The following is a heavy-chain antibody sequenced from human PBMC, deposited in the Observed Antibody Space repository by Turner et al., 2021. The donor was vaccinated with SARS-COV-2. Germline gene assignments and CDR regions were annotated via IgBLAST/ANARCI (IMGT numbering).Heavy chain of an antibody. V-gene: IGHV3-30-3*01. CDR3: ARPSSGSYYGAFDI. Sequence: VQLVEFGGGVVQPGRSLRLSCAASGFTFSSYAMHWVRQAPGKGLEWVAVISYDGSNKYYADSVKGRFTISRDNSKNTLHLQMNSLRTEDTAVYYCARPSSGSYYGAFDIWGQGTMVTISS. D-gene: IGHD1-26*01. CDR2: ISYDGSNK. J-gene: IGHJ3*02. CDR1: GFTFSSYA.